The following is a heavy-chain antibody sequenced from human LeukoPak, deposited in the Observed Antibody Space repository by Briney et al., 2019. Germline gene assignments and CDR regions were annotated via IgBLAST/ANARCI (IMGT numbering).Heavy chain of an antibody. D-gene: IGHD3-3*01. CDR2: IRYDGSNK. CDR1: GFTFSSYG. V-gene: IGHV3-30*02. Sequence: GGSLRLSCAASGFTFSSYGMHWVRQAPGKGLEWVAFIRYDGSNKYYADSVKGRFTISRDNSKNTLYLQMNSLRAEDTAVYYCAKDTDRITIFGGPVYWGQGTLVTVSS. J-gene: IGHJ4*02. CDR3: AKDTDRITIFGGPVY.